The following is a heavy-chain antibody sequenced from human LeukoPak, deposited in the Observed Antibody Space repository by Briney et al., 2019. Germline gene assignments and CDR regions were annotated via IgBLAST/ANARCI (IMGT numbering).Heavy chain of an antibody. J-gene: IGHJ5*02. CDR2: IGAGGSDK. D-gene: IGHD2-15*01. CDR3: AKDLTYNDGIWEFDL. V-gene: IGHV3-23*01. CDR1: GFSLSSYA. Sequence: PGESLKISCVGSGFSLSSYATSWVRQAPGTGLQWVAGIGAGGSDKYYANAVKGRFTISKDTSKNILYLQMNSLRAEDTAVYHCAKDLTYNDGIWEFDLWGQRTLVTVSS.